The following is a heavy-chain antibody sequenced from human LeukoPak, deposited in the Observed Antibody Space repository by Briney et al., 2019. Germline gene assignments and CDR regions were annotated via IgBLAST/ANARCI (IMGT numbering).Heavy chain of an antibody. J-gene: IGHJ4*02. CDR2: ISSSSSYI. D-gene: IGHD2-21*02. V-gene: IGHV3-21*01. CDR1: GFTFSSYS. Sequence: NPGGSLRLSCAASGFTFSSYSMNWVRQAPGKGLEWVSSISSSSSYIYYADSVKGRFTISRDNAKNSLYLQMNSLRAEDTAVYYCARGVGVVTGGGYWGQGTLVTVSS. CDR3: ARGVGVVTGGGY.